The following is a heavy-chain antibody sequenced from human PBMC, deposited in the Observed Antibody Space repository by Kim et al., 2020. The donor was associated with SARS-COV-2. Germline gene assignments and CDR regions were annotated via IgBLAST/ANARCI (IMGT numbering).Heavy chain of an antibody. CDR1: GGSISSYY. D-gene: IGHD3-10*01. J-gene: IGHJ3*02. V-gene: IGHV4-59*01. Sequence: SETLSLTCTVSGGSISSYYWSWIRQPPGKGLEWIGYIYYSGSTNYNPSLKSRVTISVDTSKNQFSLKLSSVTAADTAVYYCARGSRVRDAFDIWGQGTM. CDR3: ARGSRVRDAFDI. CDR2: IYYSGST.